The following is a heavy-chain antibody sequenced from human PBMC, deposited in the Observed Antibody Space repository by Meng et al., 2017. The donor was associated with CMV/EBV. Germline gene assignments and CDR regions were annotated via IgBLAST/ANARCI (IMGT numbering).Heavy chain of an antibody. CDR3: ARQVVVVPAAITNNWFDP. CDR2: IYYSGST. J-gene: IGHJ5*02. Sequence: ISSCSYYWGWIRQPPGKGLEWIGSIYYSGSTSYNPSLKSRVTISVDTSKNQFSLKLSSVTAADTAVYYCARQVVVVPAAITNNWFDPWGQGTLVTVSS. CDR1: ISSCSYY. V-gene: IGHV4-39*01. D-gene: IGHD2-2*02.